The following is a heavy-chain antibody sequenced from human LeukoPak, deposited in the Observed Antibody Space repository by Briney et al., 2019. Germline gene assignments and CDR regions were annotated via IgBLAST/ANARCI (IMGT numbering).Heavy chain of an antibody. V-gene: IGHV1-18*04. CDR3: ARANYYDSSGYFPYFDY. CDR1: GYTFTGYY. D-gene: IGHD3-22*01. J-gene: IGHJ4*02. Sequence: ASVKVSCKASGYTFTGYYLHWVRQAPGQGLEWMGWISAYNGNTSYAQKLQGRVTMTTDTSTSTAYMELRSLRSDDTAVYYCARANYYDSSGYFPYFDYWGQGTLVTVSS. CDR2: ISAYNGNT.